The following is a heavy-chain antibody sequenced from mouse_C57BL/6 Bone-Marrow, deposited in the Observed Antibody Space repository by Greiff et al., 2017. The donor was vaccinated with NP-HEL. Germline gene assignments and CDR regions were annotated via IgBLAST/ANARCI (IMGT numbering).Heavy chain of an antibody. CDR2: IYPRSGNT. CDR1: GYTFTSYG. CDR3: ARYPSYYGSSYGY. J-gene: IGHJ2*01. Sequence: VQRVESGAELARPGASVKLSCKASGYTFTSYGISWVKQRTGQGLEWIGEIYPRSGNTYYNEKFKGKATLTADKSSSTAYMELRSLTSEDSAVYFCARYPSYYGSSYGYWGQGTTLTVSS. V-gene: IGHV1-81*01. D-gene: IGHD1-1*01.